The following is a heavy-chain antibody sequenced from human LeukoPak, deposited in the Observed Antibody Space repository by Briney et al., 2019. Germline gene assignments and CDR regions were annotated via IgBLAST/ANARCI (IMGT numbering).Heavy chain of an antibody. V-gene: IGHV1-18*01. CDR1: GYTFTSYG. Sequence: ASVKVSCKASGYTFTSYGINWVRQAPGQGLEWMGWISAYNGKTNYAQKLQGRVTITTDTSTSTAYMELRSLRSDDPAVYYCARDDALVATGSFDYWGQGTLVTVSS. CDR2: ISAYNGKT. CDR3: ARDDALVATGSFDY. D-gene: IGHD5-12*01. J-gene: IGHJ4*02.